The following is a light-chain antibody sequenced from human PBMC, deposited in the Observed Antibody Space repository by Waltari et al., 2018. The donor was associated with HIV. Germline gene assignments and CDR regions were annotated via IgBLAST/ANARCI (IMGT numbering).Light chain of an antibody. V-gene: IGKV3-15*01. Sequence: EVVMTHSPATLSVSLGARATLSCRASQSINSHLAWYQHTPGQAPRLLFYGASTRATGVPARFSGSGSGTDFTLTISGLQSEDFAVYYCQQYNHWPPYTFGQGTKLEIK. CDR1: QSINSH. CDR3: QQYNHWPPYT. CDR2: GAS. J-gene: IGKJ2*01.